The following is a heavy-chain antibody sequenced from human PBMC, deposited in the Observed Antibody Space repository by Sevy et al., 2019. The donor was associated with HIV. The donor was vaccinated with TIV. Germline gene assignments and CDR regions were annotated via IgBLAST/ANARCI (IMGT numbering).Heavy chain of an antibody. D-gene: IGHD6-13*01. CDR2: INSDGTST. Sequence: GGSLRLSCAASGFTFSSYWMHWVRRAPGKGLVWVSRINSDGTSTSYADSVKGRFTISRDNAKNTLYLQMNSLRTEDTAVYYCARGVASTGPFDYRGQGTLVTVSS. CDR1: GFTFSSYW. V-gene: IGHV3-74*01. J-gene: IGHJ4*02. CDR3: ARGVASTGPFDY.